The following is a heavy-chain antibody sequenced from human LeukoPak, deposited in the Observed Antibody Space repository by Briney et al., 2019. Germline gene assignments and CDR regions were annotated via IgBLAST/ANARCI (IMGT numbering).Heavy chain of an antibody. CDR3: AKDLGELAYYYGMDV. J-gene: IGHJ6*02. Sequence: ASVKVSCNASGYTFTSYDINWVRQATGQGLEWMGWMNPNSGNTGYAQKFQGRVTMTRNTSISTAYMELSSLRAEDTAVYYCAKDLGELAYYYGMDVWGQGTTVTVSS. CDR1: GYTFTSYD. CDR2: MNPNSGNT. D-gene: IGHD1-7*01. V-gene: IGHV1-8*01.